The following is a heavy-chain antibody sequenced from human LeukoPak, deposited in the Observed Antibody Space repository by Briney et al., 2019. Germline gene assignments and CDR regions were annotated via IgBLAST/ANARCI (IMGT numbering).Heavy chain of an antibody. Sequence: GASVKVSCKASGGTFSSYAISWVRQAPGQGLEWMGGIIPIFGTANYAQKFQGRVTITADESTSTAYMELRSLRSDDTAVYYCARDLDNIAAAFVDYWGQGTLVTVSS. CDR2: IIPIFGTA. CDR1: GGTFSSYA. J-gene: IGHJ4*02. CDR3: ARDLDNIAAAFVDY. D-gene: IGHD6-13*01. V-gene: IGHV1-69*13.